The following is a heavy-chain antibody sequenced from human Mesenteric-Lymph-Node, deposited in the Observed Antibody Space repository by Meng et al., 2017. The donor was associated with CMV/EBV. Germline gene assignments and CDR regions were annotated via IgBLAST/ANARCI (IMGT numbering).Heavy chain of an antibody. CDR2: IYGDDSDT. D-gene: IGHD3-10*01. CDR1: GYRFSSYW. CDR3: ARQDYFSSGSYFTDFDY. J-gene: IGHJ4*02. V-gene: IGHV5-51*01. Sequence: KVSCKGSGYRFSSYWIGWVRQMPGKGLEWMGIIYGDDSDTRYSPSFQGQVTISADKSISTAYLQWSSLKASDTAMYYCARQDYFSSGSYFTDFDYWGQGTLVTVSS.